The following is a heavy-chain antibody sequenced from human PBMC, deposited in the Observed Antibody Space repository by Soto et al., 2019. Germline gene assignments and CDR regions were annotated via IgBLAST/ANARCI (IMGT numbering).Heavy chain of an antibody. J-gene: IGHJ6*02. CDR3: ARDDGVVVVPAAIVNYGMDV. D-gene: IGHD2-2*01. CDR2: IIPIFGTA. V-gene: IGHV1-69*06. CDR1: GGTFSSYA. Sequence: SVKVSCKASGGTFSSYAISWVRQAPGQGLEWMGGIIPIFGTANYAQKFQGRVTITADKSTSTAYMELSSLRSEDTAVYYCARDDGVVVVPAAIVNYGMDVWGQGTTVTVSS.